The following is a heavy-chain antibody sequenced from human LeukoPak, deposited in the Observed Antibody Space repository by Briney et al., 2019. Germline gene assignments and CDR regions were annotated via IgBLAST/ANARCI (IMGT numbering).Heavy chain of an antibody. D-gene: IGHD2-21*02. CDR3: ARDRYCGGNCYGGFDL. V-gene: IGHV4-59*01. CDR2: INYSGYT. J-gene: IGHJ2*01. Sequence: PSETLSLTCTVSGGSISSYYYSWIRQPPGKGLEWIGYINYSGYTNYNPSLKSRVTISVDTSKNQFSLQLSSVTAADTAVYFCARDRYCGGNCYGGFDLWGRGTLVTVSS. CDR1: GGSISSYY.